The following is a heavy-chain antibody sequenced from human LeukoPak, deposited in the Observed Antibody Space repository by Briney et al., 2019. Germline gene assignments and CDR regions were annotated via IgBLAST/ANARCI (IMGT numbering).Heavy chain of an antibody. Sequence: SETLSLTCTVSGGSISSSSYYWGWIRQPPGKGLEWIGEINHSGSTNYNPSLKSRVTISVDTSKNQFSLKLSSVTAADTAVYYCARLYRYSSGWKGGHWFDPWGQGTLVTVSS. CDR3: ARLYRYSSGWKGGHWFDP. D-gene: IGHD6-19*01. CDR2: INHSGST. V-gene: IGHV4-39*07. CDR1: GGSISSSSYY. J-gene: IGHJ5*02.